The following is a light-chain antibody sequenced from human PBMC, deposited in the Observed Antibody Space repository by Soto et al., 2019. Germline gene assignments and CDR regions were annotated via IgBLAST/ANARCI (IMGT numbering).Light chain of an antibody. Sequence: DIQMTQSPSTLSASVGDRVTITCRASQSITSWLAWYQQKPGKAPKLLIYKASSFESGVPSRFRGSGSATEFTLTSSSLQPDDFATYYCQQYNIYWTFGQGTKVEIK. CDR3: QQYNIYWT. CDR1: QSITSW. V-gene: IGKV1-5*03. CDR2: KAS. J-gene: IGKJ1*01.